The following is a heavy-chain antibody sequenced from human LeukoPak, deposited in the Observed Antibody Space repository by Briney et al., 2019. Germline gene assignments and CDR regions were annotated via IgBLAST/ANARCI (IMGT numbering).Heavy chain of an antibody. CDR2: IDWDDDK. D-gene: IGHD3-22*01. V-gene: IGHV2-70*01. CDR3: ARMGLGDSSGYYGP. J-gene: IGHJ5*02. CDR1: GFSLSTSGMC. Sequence: SGPTLVNPTQTLTLTCTFSGFSLSTSGMCVSWIRQPPGKALEWLALIDWDDDKYYSASLKTRLTISKDTSKNQVVLTMTNMDPVDTATYYCARMGLGDSSGYYGPWGQGTLVTVSS.